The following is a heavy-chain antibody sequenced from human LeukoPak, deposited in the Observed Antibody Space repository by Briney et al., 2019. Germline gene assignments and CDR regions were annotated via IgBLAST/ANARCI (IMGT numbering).Heavy chain of an antibody. D-gene: IGHD2-8*01. Sequence: SETLSLTCTVSGGSISSSSYYWGWIRQPPGKGLEWIGSIYYSGSTYYNPSLKSRVTISVDRSKNQFSLKLSSVTAADTAVYYCARFNDRTNGVWFDPWGQGTLVTVSS. CDR1: GGSISSSSYY. CDR3: ARFNDRTNGVWFDP. J-gene: IGHJ5*02. V-gene: IGHV4-39*07. CDR2: IYYSGST.